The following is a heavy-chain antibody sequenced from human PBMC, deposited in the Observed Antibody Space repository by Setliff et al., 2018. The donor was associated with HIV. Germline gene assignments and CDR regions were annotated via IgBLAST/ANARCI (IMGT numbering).Heavy chain of an antibody. D-gene: IGHD3-22*01. CDR1: GGSINSTSYY. Sequence: LSLTCIVSGGSINSTSYYWGWIRQPPGQGLEWIGSIYYSGDTFYNTSLKTRITISVDTSKNHLSLKVSSLTAADTAVYYCARAPYYDYRGLAVYYFDYWGQGILVTVSS. CDR2: IYYSGDT. CDR3: ARAPYYDYRGLAVYYFDY. V-gene: IGHV4-39*07. J-gene: IGHJ4*02.